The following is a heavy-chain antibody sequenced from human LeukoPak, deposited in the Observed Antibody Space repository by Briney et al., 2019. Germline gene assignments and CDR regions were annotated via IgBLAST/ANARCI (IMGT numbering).Heavy chain of an antibody. CDR2: VSFDGSNE. CDR1: GLTFRTSA. CDR3: ARGVVYTPVS. D-gene: IGHD5/OR15-5a*01. J-gene: IGHJ5*02. V-gene: IGHV3-30-3*01. Sequence: KAGRSLTLSCADSGLTFRTSAMHWVRQAPGKGLEWVAVVSFDGSNENYADSVRGRFIIYRDNSKNTLYLQMSGLRREDTAMYYCARGVVYTPVSWGQGTLVTVSS.